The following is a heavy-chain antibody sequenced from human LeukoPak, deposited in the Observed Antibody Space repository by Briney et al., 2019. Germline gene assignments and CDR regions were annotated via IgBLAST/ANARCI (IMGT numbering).Heavy chain of an antibody. V-gene: IGHV4-39*07. CDR1: GGSISSSSYY. Sequence: SETLSLTCTVSGGSISSSSYYWGWIRQPPGKGLEWIGSIYYGGSTYYNPSLKSRVTISVDTSKNQFSMKLSSVTAADTAVYYCARISYWYFDLWGRGTLVTVSS. CDR3: ARISYWYFDL. J-gene: IGHJ2*01. CDR2: IYYGGST.